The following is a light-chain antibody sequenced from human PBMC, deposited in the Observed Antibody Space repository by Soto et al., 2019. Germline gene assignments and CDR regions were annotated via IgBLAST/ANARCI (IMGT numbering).Light chain of an antibody. CDR1: QGIRNF. CDR2: AAS. Sequence: DIQMTQSPTSLSASVGDRVTITCRASQGIRNFVAWYQQKPGKAPKLLIYAASTLQSGVPSRFSGSGSGTDFPLTINSLQPEDVATYSCQKYSSVPVFGPGTKVESK. CDR3: QKYSSVPV. J-gene: IGKJ3*01. V-gene: IGKV1-27*01.